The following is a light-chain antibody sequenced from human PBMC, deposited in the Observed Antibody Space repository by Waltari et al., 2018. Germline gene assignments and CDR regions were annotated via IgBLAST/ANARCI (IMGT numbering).Light chain of an antibody. CDR2: AAS. CDR3: QQYYSYPPT. CDR1: QGISSY. Sequence: AIRMTQSPSSFSASTGARVPITCRASQGISSYLAWYQQKPGKAPKLLIYAASTLQSGVPSRFSGSGSGTDFTLTISCLQSEDFATYYCQQYYSYPPTFGQGTKLEIK. V-gene: IGKV1-8*01. J-gene: IGKJ2*01.